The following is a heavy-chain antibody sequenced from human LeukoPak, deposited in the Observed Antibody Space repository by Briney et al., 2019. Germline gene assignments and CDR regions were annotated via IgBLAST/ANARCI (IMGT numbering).Heavy chain of an antibody. J-gene: IGHJ4*02. D-gene: IGHD6-13*01. CDR1: GFNVRSNY. CDR3: ARGGSASSSWNKFDY. CDR2: IYSGGST. Sequence: GGSLRLSCAASGFNVRSNYMSWVRQAPGEGLEWVSVIYSGGSTYYADSVKDRFTISRDNSKNTVYLQMNSLRAEDTAVYYCARGGSASSSWNKFDYWGQGTLVTVSS. V-gene: IGHV3-53*01.